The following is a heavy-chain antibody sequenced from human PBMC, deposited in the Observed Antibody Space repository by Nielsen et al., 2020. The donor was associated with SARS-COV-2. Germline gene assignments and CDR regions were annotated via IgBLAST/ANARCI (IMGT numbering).Heavy chain of an antibody. V-gene: IGHV4-30-4*01. CDR3: ARDSRGFGECDY. J-gene: IGHJ4*02. CDR1: GDSIASIDHY. CDR2: IYYSGTT. D-gene: IGHD3-10*01. Sequence: SETLSLTCTVSGDSIASIDHYWSWIRQPPGKGLEWIGYIYYSGTTYYNPSLKSRVTVSLDTSKNQFSLNLNSVTAADTAVYYCARDSRGFGECDYWGQGTLVTVSS.